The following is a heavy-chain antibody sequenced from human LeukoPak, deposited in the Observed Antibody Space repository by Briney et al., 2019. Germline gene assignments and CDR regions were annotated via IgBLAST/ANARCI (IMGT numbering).Heavy chain of an antibody. V-gene: IGHV1-24*01. CDR2: FDPEDGET. CDR1: GYTLTELS. Sequence: ASVKVSCKVSGYTLTELSMHWVRQAPGKGLEWMGGFDPEDGETTYAQKFQGRVTMTEDTSTDTAYMELSSLRSEDTAVYYCATVAGPTYYDILTGPLDYWGQGTLVTVSS. J-gene: IGHJ4*02. CDR3: ATVAGPTYYDILTGPLDY. D-gene: IGHD3-9*01.